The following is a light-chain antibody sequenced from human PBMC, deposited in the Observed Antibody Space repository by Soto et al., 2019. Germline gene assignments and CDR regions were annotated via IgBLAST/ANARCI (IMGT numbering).Light chain of an antibody. J-gene: IGLJ2*01. CDR2: DVS. CDR1: SSDVGAYNY. CDR3: SSYTTSSTLV. Sequence: QSALTQPASVSGSPGQSITISCTGTSSDVGAYNYVSWYQQHPGKAPKLMIYDVSNRPSGVSYRFSGSKSGNTASLTISGLQAEDEAAYYCSSYTTSSTLVLGGGTKLTVL. V-gene: IGLV2-14*01.